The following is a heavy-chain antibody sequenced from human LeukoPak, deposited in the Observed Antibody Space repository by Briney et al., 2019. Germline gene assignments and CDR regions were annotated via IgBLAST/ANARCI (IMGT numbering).Heavy chain of an antibody. V-gene: IGHV4-59*08. J-gene: IGHJ4*02. CDR2: IYYSGST. CDR3: ARGGGFGELYPFDY. Sequence: SETLSLTCSVSGGSISSYYWSWIRQPPGKGLEWIGYIYYSGSTNYNPSLNSRVTISVDTSKNQFSLKLSSVTAADTAVHYCARGGGFGELYPFDYWGQGTLVTVSS. CDR1: GGSISSYY. D-gene: IGHD3-10*01.